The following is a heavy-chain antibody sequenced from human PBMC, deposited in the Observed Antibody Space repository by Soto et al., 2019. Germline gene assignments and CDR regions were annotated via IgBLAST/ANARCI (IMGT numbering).Heavy chain of an antibody. J-gene: IGHJ4*02. Sequence: PSETLSLTCTVSGGPISGHYWSWVRQPLGKGLEWIGCIHYTGSTDYNPSLKSRVTISVDTSNNQFSLNLISVTAADTAVYYCAGYTGSYYSYWGQGTLVTVSS. CDR2: IHYTGST. V-gene: IGHV4-59*11. CDR1: GGPISGHY. D-gene: IGHD1-26*01. CDR3: AGYTGSYYSY.